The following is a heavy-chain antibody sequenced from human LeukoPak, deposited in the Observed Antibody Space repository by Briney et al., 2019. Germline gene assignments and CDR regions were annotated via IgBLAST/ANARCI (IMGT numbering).Heavy chain of an antibody. J-gene: IGHJ4*02. V-gene: IGHV3-23*01. CDR3: AKGRVVVVAAPFDY. D-gene: IGHD2-15*01. CDR1: GFTFSSYA. CDR2: ISGSGGST. Sequence: GGSLRLSCAASGFTFSSYAMNWVRQAPGKGLEWVSAISGSGGSTYYADSVKGRFTISRDNSKNTLYLQMNSLRAEDTAVYYCAKGRVVVVAAPFDYWGQGTLVTVYS.